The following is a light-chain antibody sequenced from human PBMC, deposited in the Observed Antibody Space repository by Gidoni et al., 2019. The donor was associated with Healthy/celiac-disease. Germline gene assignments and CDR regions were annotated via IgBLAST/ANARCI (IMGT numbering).Light chain of an antibody. CDR3: QQSYSTTWT. Sequence: DIQMTQSPSSLSASVGDRVTITCRASQSISSYLNWYQQKPGKAPKLLIYAASSLQSGVPSRFSGSVSGTDFTLPISSLQPEDFATYYCQQSYSTTWTFGQGTKVEIQ. J-gene: IGKJ1*01. CDR2: AAS. CDR1: QSISSY. V-gene: IGKV1-39*01.